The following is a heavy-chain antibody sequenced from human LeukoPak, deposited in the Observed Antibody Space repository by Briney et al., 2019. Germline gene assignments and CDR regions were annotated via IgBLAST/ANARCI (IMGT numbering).Heavy chain of an antibody. CDR1: GGSLSSYY. Sequence: PSETLSLTCTVSGGSLSSYYWSWIRQPPGKGLEWIGYIYHSGSADYNPSLKSRVTMSVDTSKNQFSLKLSSVTAADTAVYYCARDKQPGDNWGQGTLVTVSS. V-gene: IGHV4-59*01. CDR2: IYHSGSA. D-gene: IGHD5-18*01. CDR3: ARDKQPGDN. J-gene: IGHJ4*02.